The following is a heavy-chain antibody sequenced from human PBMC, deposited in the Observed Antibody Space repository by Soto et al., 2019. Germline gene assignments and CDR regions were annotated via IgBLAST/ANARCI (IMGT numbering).Heavy chain of an antibody. CDR3: AKDLREMATIRPDY. CDR1: GFTFSSFG. CDR2: ISYDGIDK. J-gene: IGHJ4*02. V-gene: IGHV3-30*18. Sequence: QVQLVESGGGVVQPGTSLRLSCAASGFTFSSFGIHWVRQAPGKGLEWVAVISYDGIDKNYGDSVKGRFTISRENSKNIVYLQMNSLIIEDTAVYHCAKDLREMATIRPDYWGQGVLVAVSS. D-gene: IGHD5-12*01.